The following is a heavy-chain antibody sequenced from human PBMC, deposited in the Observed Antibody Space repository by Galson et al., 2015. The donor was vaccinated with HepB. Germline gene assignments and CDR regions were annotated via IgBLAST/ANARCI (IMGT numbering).Heavy chain of an antibody. CDR3: VKTHLRGGSYYFDR. V-gene: IGHV3-64D*09. Sequence: SLRLSCAASGFTFSDYSMHWVRLAPGKGLEYVSAINDNGRNTYYPDSLRGRFAISRDNSKDTLYLQMSSLRTEDTAIYYCVKTHLRGGSYYFDRWGQGTLVTVSS. CDR1: GFTFSDYS. J-gene: IGHJ4*02. CDR2: INDNGRNT. D-gene: IGHD1-26*01.